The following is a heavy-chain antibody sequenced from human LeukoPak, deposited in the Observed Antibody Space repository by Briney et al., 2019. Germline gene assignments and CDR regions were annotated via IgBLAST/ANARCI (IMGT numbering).Heavy chain of an antibody. J-gene: IGHJ4*02. CDR2: ISYDGSNK. V-gene: IGHV3-30-3*01. D-gene: IGHD6-13*01. CDR1: GFTFSSYA. Sequence: PGGSLRLSCAASGFTFSSYAMHWVRQAPGKGLEWVAVISYDGSNKYYADSVKGRFTISRDNAKNSLYLQMNSLRAEDTAVYYCASDSIAAAGHWGQGTLVTVSS. CDR3: ASDSIAAAGH.